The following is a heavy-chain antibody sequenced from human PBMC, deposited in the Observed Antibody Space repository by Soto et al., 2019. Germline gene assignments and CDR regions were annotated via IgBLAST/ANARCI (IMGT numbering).Heavy chain of an antibody. J-gene: IGHJ5*02. CDR1: GFTFSSYA. CDR2: ISYDGSNK. CDR3: ARAGVVRSAIRVLFGNWFDP. V-gene: IGHV3-30-3*01. Sequence: QVQLVESGGGVVQPGRSLRLSCAASGFTFSSYAMHWVRQAPGKGLEWVAVISYDGSNKYYADSVKGRFTISRDNSKNTLYLQMNSLRAEDTVVYYCARAGVVRSAIRVLFGNWFDPWGQGTLVTVSS. D-gene: IGHD2-2*02.